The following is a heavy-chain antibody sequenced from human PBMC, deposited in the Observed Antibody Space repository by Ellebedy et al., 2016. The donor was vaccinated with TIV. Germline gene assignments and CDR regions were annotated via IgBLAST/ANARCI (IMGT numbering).Heavy chain of an antibody. Sequence: GESLKISCAASGFTFSSYWMSWVRQAPGKGLEWVANIKQDGSEKYYVDSVKGRFTISRDNAKKSLYLQMNSLRAEDTAVYYCARGSSSPDYWGQGTLVTVSS. D-gene: IGHD6-6*01. CDR3: ARGSSSPDY. V-gene: IGHV3-7*04. J-gene: IGHJ4*02. CDR2: IKQDGSEK. CDR1: GFTFSSYW.